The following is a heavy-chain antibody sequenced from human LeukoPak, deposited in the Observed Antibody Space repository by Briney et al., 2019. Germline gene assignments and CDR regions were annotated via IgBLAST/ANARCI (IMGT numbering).Heavy chain of an antibody. CDR1: GFTFSSYG. V-gene: IGHV3-23*01. J-gene: IGHJ6*03. Sequence: GSLRLSCAASGFTFSSYGMHWVRQAPGKGLEWVSAISGSGGSTYYADSVKGRFTISRDNSKNTLYLQMNSLRAEDTAVYYCAKSMDYYYYYYMDVWGKGTTVTVSS. CDR2: ISGSGGST. CDR3: AKSMDYYYYYYMDV. D-gene: IGHD2-21*01.